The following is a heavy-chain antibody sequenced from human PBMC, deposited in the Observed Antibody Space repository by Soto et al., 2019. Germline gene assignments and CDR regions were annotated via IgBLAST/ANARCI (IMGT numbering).Heavy chain of an antibody. CDR2: TSGYNGDT. D-gene: IGHD2-21*01. CDR1: GYTFTNYG. Sequence: ASVNGSCPTSGYTFTNYGIIWMLRAPGQGLECMGWTSGYNGDTIYVQRFQGRVTMTTDTSTSTAYMELRSLRSDDTAVYYCARGRKQGHIVLVIFAYSGKGTRITVS. J-gene: IGHJ4*02. CDR3: ARGRKQGHIVLVIFAY. V-gene: IGHV1-18*01.